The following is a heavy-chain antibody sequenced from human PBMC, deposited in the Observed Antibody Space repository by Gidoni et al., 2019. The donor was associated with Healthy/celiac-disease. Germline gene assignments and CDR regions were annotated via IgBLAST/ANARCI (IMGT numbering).Heavy chain of an antibody. CDR3: TSGSPDYYYYGMDV. J-gene: IGHJ6*02. Sequence: EVQLVASGGGLVQPGGSLKLPCPAAGFTCSGSAMHWVRQASGKGLEWVGRSRSKANSYATAYAASVKGRFTISRDDAKNTAYLQMNSLKTEDTAVYYCTSGSPDYYYYGMDVWGQGTTVTVSS. V-gene: IGHV3-73*02. CDR2: SRSKANSYAT. CDR1: GFTCSGSA. D-gene: IGHD1-26*01.